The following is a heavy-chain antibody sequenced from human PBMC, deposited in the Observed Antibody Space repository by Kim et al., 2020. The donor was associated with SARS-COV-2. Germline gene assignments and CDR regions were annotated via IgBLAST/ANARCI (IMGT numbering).Heavy chain of an antibody. Sequence: GGSLRLSCSASGFTFGDYAMSWFRQAPGRGPEWVGFIRSKAYTGTTEYAASVKGRFTISRDDSKSIVYLQMNSLKTEDTSMYHCAVFSSGYHTWGRGTLVTVSS. CDR1: GFTFGDYA. CDR3: AVFSSGYHT. D-gene: IGHD3-22*01. CDR2: IRSKAYTGTT. V-gene: IGHV3-49*03. J-gene: IGHJ4*02.